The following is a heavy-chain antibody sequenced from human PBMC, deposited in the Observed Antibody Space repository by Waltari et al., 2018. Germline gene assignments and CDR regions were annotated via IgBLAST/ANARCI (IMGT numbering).Heavy chain of an antibody. Sequence: QVQLVQSGAEVKKPGASVKVSCTASGYTFTGDYMHWVRQAPGQGLEWMGRINPNSGGTNYAQKFQGRVTMTRDTSISTAYMELSRLRSDDTAVYYCARDVVGLITALFDPWGQGTLVTVSS. D-gene: IGHD2-15*01. V-gene: IGHV1-2*06. CDR2: INPNSGGT. CDR1: GYTFTGDY. J-gene: IGHJ5*02. CDR3: ARDVVGLITALFDP.